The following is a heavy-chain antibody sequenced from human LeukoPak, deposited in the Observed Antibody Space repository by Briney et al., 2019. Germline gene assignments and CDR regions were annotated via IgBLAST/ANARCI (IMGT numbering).Heavy chain of an antibody. CDR1: GFTVSSNY. J-gene: IGHJ6*03. CDR2: IYSGGST. D-gene: IGHD5/OR15-5a*01. V-gene: IGHV3-53*01. Sequence: GGSLRLSCAASGFTVSSNYMSWVRQAPGKGLEWVSVIYSGGSTYYADSVKGRFTISRDNSKNTLYLQMNSLRAEDTAVYYCAKDVYKGAYYYYYYYMDVWGKGTTVTVSS. CDR3: AKDVYKGAYYYYYYYMDV.